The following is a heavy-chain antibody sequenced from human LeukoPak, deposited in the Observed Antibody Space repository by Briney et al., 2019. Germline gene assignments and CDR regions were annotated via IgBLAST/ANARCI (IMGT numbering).Heavy chain of an antibody. Sequence: PGGSLRLSCAASGFTFSSYGMHWVRQAPGKGLEWVAFIRYDGSNKYYADSVKGRFTISRDNSKNTLYLQMNSLRTEDTAAYYRAKALHLNSGPDVFDIWGQGTMVTVSS. CDR2: IRYDGSNK. D-gene: IGHD5-12*01. J-gene: IGHJ3*02. CDR3: AKALHLNSGPDVFDI. V-gene: IGHV3-30*02. CDR1: GFTFSSYG.